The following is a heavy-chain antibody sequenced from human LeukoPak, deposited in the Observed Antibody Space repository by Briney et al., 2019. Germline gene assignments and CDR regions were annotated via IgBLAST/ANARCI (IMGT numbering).Heavy chain of an antibody. CDR1: GYSITSGYY. V-gene: IGHV4-61*01. CDR3: ARQPPNTASFDY. D-gene: IGHD2-21*02. J-gene: IGHJ4*02. CDR2: IYYSGST. Sequence: SETLSLTCIVSGYSITSGYYWSWIRQPPGKGLEWIGYIYYSGSTNYNPSLTSRLTMSVDTSNNQVSLKLSSVTAADTAVYFCARQPPNTASFDYWGQGTLVTVSS.